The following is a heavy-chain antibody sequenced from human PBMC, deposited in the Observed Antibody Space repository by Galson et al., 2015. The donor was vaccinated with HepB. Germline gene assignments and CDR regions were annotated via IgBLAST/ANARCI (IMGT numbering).Heavy chain of an antibody. CDR2: INSDGTST. CDR1: GFNFTPLW. J-gene: IGHJ5*02. CDR3: ARQVDNWFDP. V-gene: IGHV3-74*01. Sequence: SLRLSCAASGFNFTPLWMHCVRQTPEKGLVSVSRINSDGTSTNYADSVKGRFTISRDNAKNTLYLQMNSLRAEDTAVYYCARQVDNWFDPWGQGTLVTVSS.